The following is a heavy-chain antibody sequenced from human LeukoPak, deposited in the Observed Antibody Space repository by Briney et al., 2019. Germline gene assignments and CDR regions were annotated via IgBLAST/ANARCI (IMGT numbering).Heavy chain of an antibody. Sequence: PGGSLRLSCAASGFTFEDYAMHWVRQVPGKGLEWVSGISWNSGRIGYADSVKGRLTISRDNAKNSLYLQMNSLRAEDTALYYCARDHYYDSSGYHYFDYWGQGTLVTVSS. CDR2: ISWNSGRI. D-gene: IGHD3-22*01. V-gene: IGHV3-9*01. CDR3: ARDHYYDSSGYHYFDY. J-gene: IGHJ4*02. CDR1: GFTFEDYA.